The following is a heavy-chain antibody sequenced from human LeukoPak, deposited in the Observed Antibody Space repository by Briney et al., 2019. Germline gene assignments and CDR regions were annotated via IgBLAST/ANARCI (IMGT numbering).Heavy chain of an antibody. D-gene: IGHD6-13*01. CDR3: ARGHADSSGSWYGRFDY. CDR1: GFXFSSYA. CDR2: IYSGGNT. Sequence: GGSLRLSCAASGFXFSSYAISWVRQAPGKGLEWVSVIYSGGNTYYADSVKGRFTISRDNSKNTLYLQMNSLRAEDTAVFYCARGHADSSGSWYGRFDYWGQGTLVTVSS. J-gene: IGHJ4*02. V-gene: IGHV3-53*01.